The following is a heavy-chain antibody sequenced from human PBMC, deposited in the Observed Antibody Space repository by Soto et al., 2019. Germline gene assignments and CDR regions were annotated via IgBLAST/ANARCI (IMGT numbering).Heavy chain of an antibody. CDR2: INHSGST. V-gene: IGHV4-34*01. CDR1: GGSFSGYY. CDR3: RAHAIHKYFDW. Sequence: SETLSLTCAVYGGSFSGYYWSWIRQPPGKGLEWIGEINHSGSTNYNPSLKSRVTISVDTSKNQFSLKLSSVTAADTAVYYCRAHAIHKYFDWWGQGTLVTVSS. D-gene: IGHD5-18*01. J-gene: IGHJ4*02.